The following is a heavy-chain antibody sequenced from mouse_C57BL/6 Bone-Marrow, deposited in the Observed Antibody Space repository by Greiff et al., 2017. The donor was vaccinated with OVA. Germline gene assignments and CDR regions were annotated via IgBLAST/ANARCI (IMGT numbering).Heavy chain of an antibody. CDR1: GFNIKDDY. V-gene: IGHV14-4*01. CDR2: IDPENGDT. Sequence: EVQLQQSGAELVSPGASVKLSCTASGFNIKDDYMHWVKQRPEQGLEWIGWIDPENGDTEYASKFQGKATITADTSSNTAYLQLSSLTSEDTAVYYCTCYYYGSSLGYWGQGTTLTVSS. J-gene: IGHJ2*01. D-gene: IGHD1-1*01. CDR3: TCYYYGSSLGY.